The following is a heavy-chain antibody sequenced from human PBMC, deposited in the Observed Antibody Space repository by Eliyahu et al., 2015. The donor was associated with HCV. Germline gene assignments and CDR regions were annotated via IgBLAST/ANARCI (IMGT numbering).Heavy chain of an antibody. CDR1: GFTFXSXS. D-gene: IGHD2-2*01. V-gene: IGHV3-21*01. CDR3: ARMCSSTSCYDGYYYYYGMDV. CDR2: ISSSSSYI. J-gene: IGHJ6*02. Sequence: EVQLVESGGGLVKPGGSLRLSXAASGFTFXSXSXXWGRQAPGKGLEWVSSISSSSSYIYYADSVKGRFTISRDNAKNSLYLQMNSLRAEDTAVYYCARMCSSTSCYDGYYYYYGMDVWGQGTTVTVSS.